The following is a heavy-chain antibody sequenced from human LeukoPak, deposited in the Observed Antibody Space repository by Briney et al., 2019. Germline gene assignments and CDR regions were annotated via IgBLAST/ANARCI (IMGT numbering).Heavy chain of an antibody. J-gene: IGHJ4*02. CDR3: TKYSGRIDY. V-gene: IGHV3-49*03. CDR1: GFTVGDYA. CDR2: IRSKAYGGTT. Sequence: PGGSLRLSCTSSGFTVGDYAMSWFRQAPGKGLEWVAFIRSKAYGGTTEYAASVKGRFTISRDDSKSIAYLQMNSLKTEDTAVYYCTKYSGRIDYWGQGTLVTASS. D-gene: IGHD5-18*01.